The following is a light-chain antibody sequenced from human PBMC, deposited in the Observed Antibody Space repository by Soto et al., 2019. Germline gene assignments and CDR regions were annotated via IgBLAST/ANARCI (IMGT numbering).Light chain of an antibody. V-gene: IGKV1-5*01. CDR2: DAS. CDR1: QSISSY. CDR3: QQYNSYSRS. Sequence: DIHLTQSPSTLSASVGDRVTITCRASQSISSYVNWYQQKPGKAPKLLIYDASSLQSGVPSRFRGSTSGTEFTLTISSLQPDDFATYYCQQYNSYSRSFGGGTKVDIK. J-gene: IGKJ4*01.